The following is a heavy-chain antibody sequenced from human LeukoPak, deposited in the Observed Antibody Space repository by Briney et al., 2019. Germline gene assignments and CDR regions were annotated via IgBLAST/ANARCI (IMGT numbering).Heavy chain of an antibody. V-gene: IGHV4-4*07. Sequence: SETLSLTCTVSGGSISSYWWSWIRQPAGKGLEWVGRIYTSGSTNYNPSLKSRVIMSVDTSKNQLSLKLTSVTAADTAVYYCAREIQLRGPIMDYWGQGTLVTVSS. D-gene: IGHD5-24*01. CDR1: GGSISSYW. CDR3: AREIQLRGPIMDY. J-gene: IGHJ4*02. CDR2: IYTSGST.